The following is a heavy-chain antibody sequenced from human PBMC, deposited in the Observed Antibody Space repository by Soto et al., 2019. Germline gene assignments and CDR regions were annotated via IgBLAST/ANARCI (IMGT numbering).Heavy chain of an antibody. J-gene: IGHJ6*02. V-gene: IGHV3-48*02. CDR2: ISSRSDTL. CDR3: ARDWDIVILSVPIPNYNYGMDV. Sequence: GGSLRLSCEGSGFTFSAYAMNWVRRAPGKGLEWVSYISSRSDTLYYADSVKGRFTISRDNAKNSVYLQVNNLRDEDTAVYYCARDWDIVILSVPIPNYNYGMDVWGQGTTVTVS. D-gene: IGHD2-15*01. CDR1: GFTFSAYA.